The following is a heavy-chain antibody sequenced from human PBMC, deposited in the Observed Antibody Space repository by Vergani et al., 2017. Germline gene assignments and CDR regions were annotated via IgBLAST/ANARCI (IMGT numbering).Heavy chain of an antibody. Sequence: EVQLLESGGSLKQPGGSVRLPCAASGFTFSTYAMHWVRQAPGKGLEWVSALTGGGGSTNYADSFKGRFIISRDNSRDTLYLQMNSLRPEDTATYYGVKDAESYENVFDSGGTGTLVIVSS. V-gene: IGHV3-23*01. D-gene: IGHD1-26*01. CDR2: LTGGGGST. CDR3: VKDAESYENVFDS. J-gene: IGHJ4*02. CDR1: GFTFSTYA.